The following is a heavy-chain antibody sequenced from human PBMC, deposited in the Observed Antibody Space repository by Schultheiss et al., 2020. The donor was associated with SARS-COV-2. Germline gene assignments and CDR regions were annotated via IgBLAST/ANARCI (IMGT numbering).Heavy chain of an antibody. D-gene: IGHD3-3*01. Sequence: SETLSLTCAVSGGSISSSNWWSWVRQPPGKGLEWIGEINHSGSTNYNPSLKSRVNISVDTSKNQFSLKLSSVTAADTAVYYCARGSPRITIFGVARGRFDPWGQGTLVTVSS. J-gene: IGHJ5*02. V-gene: IGHV4-4*02. CDR3: ARGSPRITIFGVARGRFDP. CDR2: INHSGST. CDR1: GGSISSSNW.